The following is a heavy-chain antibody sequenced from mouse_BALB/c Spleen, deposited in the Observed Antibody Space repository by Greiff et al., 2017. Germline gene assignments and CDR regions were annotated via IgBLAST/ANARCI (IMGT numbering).Heavy chain of an antibody. V-gene: IGHV1-4*02. Sequence: VQLQQSAAELARPGASVKMSCKASGSSFTSYTLHWVKQRPGQGLEWIGYINPSSGYTEYNQKFKDKTTLTADKSSSTAYMQLSSLTSEASAVYYCARRGDYDYYYAMDYWGQGTSVTVAS. CDR2: INPSSGYT. CDR1: GSSFTSYT. CDR3: ARRGDYDYYYAMDY. D-gene: IGHD2-4*01. J-gene: IGHJ4*01.